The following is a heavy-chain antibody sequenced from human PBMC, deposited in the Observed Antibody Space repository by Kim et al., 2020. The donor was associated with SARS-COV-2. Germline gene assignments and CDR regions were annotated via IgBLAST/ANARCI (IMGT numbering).Heavy chain of an antibody. J-gene: IGHJ4*01. CDR3: ARSSRLYDFWSGYYLGGFDY. Sequence: SETLSLTCTVSGGSISNSSYYWGWIRQPPGKGLEWIGSIYYSGSTYYNPSLKSRVTISVDTSKNQFSLKLSSVTAADTAVYYCARSSRLYDFWSGYYLGGFDYWGQGTLVTVSS. V-gene: IGHV4-39*01. D-gene: IGHD3-3*01. CDR2: IYYSGST. CDR1: GGSISNSSYY.